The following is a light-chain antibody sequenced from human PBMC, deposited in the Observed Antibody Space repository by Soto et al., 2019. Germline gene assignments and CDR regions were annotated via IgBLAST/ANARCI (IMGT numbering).Light chain of an antibody. J-gene: IGKJ1*01. CDR1: QSVSSNF. CDR3: QQYGSSGT. V-gene: IGKV3-20*01. Sequence: EIVMTQSTGTLSVSQVEIGCVCFMASQSVSSNFLAWFQLMPGQAARLLSSYPSSRATGIPDRFSGSGSATDFTLTISRLETEDFAVYYCQQYGSSGTFGQGTKVDIK. CDR2: YPS.